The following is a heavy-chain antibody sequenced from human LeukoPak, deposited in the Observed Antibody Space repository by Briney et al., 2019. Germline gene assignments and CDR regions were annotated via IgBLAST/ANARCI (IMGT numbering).Heavy chain of an antibody. CDR1: GFTFISYG. J-gene: IGHJ4*02. Sequence: PGRSLRLSCAASGFTFISYGMHRVRQAPGKGLEWVAVIWYDGSNKYYADSVKGRFTISRDNSKNTLYLQMNSLRAEDTAVYYCARDGRNGAAAGTLDYWGQGTLVTVSS. CDR2: IWYDGSNK. D-gene: IGHD6-13*01. V-gene: IGHV3-33*01. CDR3: ARDGRNGAAAGTLDY.